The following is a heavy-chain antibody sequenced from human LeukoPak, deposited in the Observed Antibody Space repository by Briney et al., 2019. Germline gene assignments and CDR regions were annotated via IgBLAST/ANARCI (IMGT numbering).Heavy chain of an antibody. CDR3: VRGGSKAAATFDF. CDR1: GVSITSRNYY. Sequence: PSEALSLTCTVSGVSITSRNYYWSWIRQPAGKGLEWIGQIYSSGSTYYNPSLKSRLTMSGDTSKNQFSLKLSSVTAADTAVYYCVRGGSKAAATFDFWGQGTLVTVS. CDR2: IYSSGST. D-gene: IGHD2-15*01. J-gene: IGHJ4*02. V-gene: IGHV4-61*09.